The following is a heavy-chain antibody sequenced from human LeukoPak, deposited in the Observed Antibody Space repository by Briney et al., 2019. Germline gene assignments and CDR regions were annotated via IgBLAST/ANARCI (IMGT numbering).Heavy chain of an antibody. CDR2: IIPIFGTA. CDR1: GGTFSSYA. V-gene: IGHV1-69*13. CDR3: ARYWFGELSLGMDV. D-gene: IGHD3-10*01. J-gene: IGHJ6*04. Sequence: SVKVSCKASGGTFSSYAISWVRQAPGQGREWMGGIIPIFGTANYAQKFQGRVTITADESTSTAYMELSSLRSEDTAVYYCARYWFGELSLGMDVWGKGTTVTVSS.